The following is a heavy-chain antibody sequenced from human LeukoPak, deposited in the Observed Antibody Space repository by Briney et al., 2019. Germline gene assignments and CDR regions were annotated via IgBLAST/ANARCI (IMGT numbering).Heavy chain of an antibody. J-gene: IGHJ6*03. CDR1: GFTFSSYE. CDR3: ARDRRGGWYLSMDV. CDR2: ISSSGSTI. Sequence: GGSLRLSCAASGFTFSSYEMNWVRQAPGKGLEWVSYISSSGSTIYYADSVKGRFTISRDNAKNSLYLQMNSLRAEDTAVYYCARDRRGGWYLSMDVWGKGTTVTISS. D-gene: IGHD6-19*01. V-gene: IGHV3-48*03.